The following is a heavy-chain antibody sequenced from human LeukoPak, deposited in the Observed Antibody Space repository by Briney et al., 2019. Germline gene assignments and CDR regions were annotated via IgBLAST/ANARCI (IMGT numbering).Heavy chain of an antibody. V-gene: IGHV3-66*01. CDR2: IYSGDRT. J-gene: IGHJ4*02. CDR3: AIRGCSYFDY. Sequence: GGSLAVSSAASGITVTSNYMSWVRQAPGKGLEWVSVIYSGDRTYYTDSVKGRFTISRDNSKNTLYLQMNSLRAEDTAVYFCAIRGCSYFDYWGQGTLVTVSS. D-gene: IGHD2-15*01. CDR1: GITVTSNY.